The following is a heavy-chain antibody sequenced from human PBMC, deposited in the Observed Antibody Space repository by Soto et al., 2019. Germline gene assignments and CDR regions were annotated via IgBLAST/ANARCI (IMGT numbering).Heavy chain of an antibody. J-gene: IGHJ4*02. CDR2: IKRDGSEK. Sequence: LRLSCTASGFMFGSYWMTWVRHFPGKGLQWVANIKRDGSEKYYVDFVKGRFTISRDNADNSVFLDMNNLRVDDTATYYCARVRATDYEIDYWGQGTLVTVSS. CDR1: GFMFGSYW. V-gene: IGHV3-7*03. D-gene: IGHD4-17*01. CDR3: ARVRATDYEIDY.